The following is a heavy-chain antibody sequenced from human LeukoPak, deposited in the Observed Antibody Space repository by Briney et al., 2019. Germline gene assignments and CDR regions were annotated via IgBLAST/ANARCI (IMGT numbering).Heavy chain of an antibody. J-gene: IGHJ4*02. D-gene: IGHD6-19*01. V-gene: IGHV3-23*01. Sequence: GGSLRLSCAAFSGFAMSWVRQAPGRGLEGFSAINGRGDDTYYPDSVKGRFTISRDNSNNTLYLQMNSLRAEDTAVYYCAKGHRSSSSFFDSWGQGILVTVSS. CDR3: AKGHRSSSSFFDS. CDR2: INGRGDDT. CDR1: SGFA.